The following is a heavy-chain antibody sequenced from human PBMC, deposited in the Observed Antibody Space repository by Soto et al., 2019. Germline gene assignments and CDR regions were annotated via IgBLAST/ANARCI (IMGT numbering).Heavy chain of an antibody. CDR2: IIPIFGTA. CDR3: ARALYYYDSSGYLNYYYGMDV. CDR1: GGTFSSYA. Sequence: ASVKVSCKASGGTFSSYAISWVRQAPGQGLEWMGGIIPIFGTANYAQKFQGRVTITADESTSTAYMELSSLRSEDTAVYYCARALYYYDSSGYLNYYYGMDVWGQGTTVTVSS. V-gene: IGHV1-69*13. J-gene: IGHJ6*02. D-gene: IGHD3-22*01.